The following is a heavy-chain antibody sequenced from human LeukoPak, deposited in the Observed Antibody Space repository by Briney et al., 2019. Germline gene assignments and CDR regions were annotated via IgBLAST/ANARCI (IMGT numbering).Heavy chain of an antibody. Sequence: SVKVSCKASGGTYSSYTISWVRQAPGQGLEWMGRIIPILGIANYAQKFQGRVTITADKSTSTAYMELSSLRSEDTAVYYCARSVGGGGGYYWGQGTLVTVSS. V-gene: IGHV1-69*02. CDR3: ARSVGGGGGYY. J-gene: IGHJ4*02. CDR1: GGTYSSYT. CDR2: IIPILGIA. D-gene: IGHD2-15*01.